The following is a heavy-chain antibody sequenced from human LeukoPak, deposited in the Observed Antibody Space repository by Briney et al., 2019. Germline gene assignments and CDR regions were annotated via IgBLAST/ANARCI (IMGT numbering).Heavy chain of an antibody. D-gene: IGHD6-19*01. Sequence: GASVKVSCKASGYTFTSSGISWVRQAPGQGLEWMGWSSAYNGNTNYAQTLQGRVTMTTDTSTSTAYMELRSLRSDDTAVYYCARVYSGWYRKAFDICGQGTMVTVSS. V-gene: IGHV1-18*01. CDR2: SSAYNGNT. CDR1: GYTFTSSG. J-gene: IGHJ3*02. CDR3: ARVYSGWYRKAFDI.